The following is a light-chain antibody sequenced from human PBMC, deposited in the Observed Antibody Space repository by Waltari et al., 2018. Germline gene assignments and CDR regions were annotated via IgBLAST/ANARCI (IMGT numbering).Light chain of an antibody. CDR3: QQYFTTPWT. CDR2: WAS. CDR1: QSLFHSSVNKRY. J-gene: IGKJ1*01. V-gene: IGKV4-1*01. Sequence: DIVLTQSPDSLAVSLGERATINCKSSQSLFHSSVNKRYLSWYQQKPGQPPKLLIYWASTRESGVPDRFSGSGSGTDFTLTISSLQAEDVAVYYCQQYFTTPWTFGQGTKVEIK.